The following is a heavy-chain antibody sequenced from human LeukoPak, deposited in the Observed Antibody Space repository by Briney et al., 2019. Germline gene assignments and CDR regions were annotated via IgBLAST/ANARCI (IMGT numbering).Heavy chain of an antibody. CDR1: GYTFTSYG. Sequence: ASVKVSCKASGYTFTSYGISWVRQAPGQGLEWMGWISAYNGNTNYAQKLQGRVTMTTDTSTSTAYMELRSLRSDDTAAYYCARDSPLGPIVVVVAATPGYPLLDYWGQGTLVTVSS. J-gene: IGHJ4*02. V-gene: IGHV1-18*01. CDR2: ISAYNGNT. D-gene: IGHD2-15*01. CDR3: ARDSPLGPIVVVVAATPGYPLLDY.